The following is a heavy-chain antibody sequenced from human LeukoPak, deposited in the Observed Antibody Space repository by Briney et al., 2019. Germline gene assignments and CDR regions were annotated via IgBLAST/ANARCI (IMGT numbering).Heavy chain of an antibody. CDR3: ASHRGYSYGYNY. V-gene: IGHV4-39*01. D-gene: IGHD5-18*01. J-gene: IGHJ4*02. CDR1: GGSISSSSYY. Sequence: KPSETLSLTCTVSGGSISSSSYYWGWIRQPPGKGLEWIGSIYYSGSTYYIPSLKSRVTISVDTSKNQFSLKLSSVTAADTAVYYCASHRGYSYGYNYWGQGTLVTVSS. CDR2: IYYSGST.